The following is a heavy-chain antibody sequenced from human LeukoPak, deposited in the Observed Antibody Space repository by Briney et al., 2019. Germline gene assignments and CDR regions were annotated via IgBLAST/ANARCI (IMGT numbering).Heavy chain of an antibody. Sequence: GGSLRLSCAASGFTFSSYSMNWVRQAPGKGLEWVSSISSLSSYIYYADSLKGRFTISRDNAKNSLYLQMNSLRAEDTAVYYCARGGPRDGYDYWGQGTLVTVSS. CDR3: ARGGPRDGYDY. CDR2: ISSLSSYI. V-gene: IGHV3-21*01. CDR1: GFTFSSYS. D-gene: IGHD5-18*01. J-gene: IGHJ4*02.